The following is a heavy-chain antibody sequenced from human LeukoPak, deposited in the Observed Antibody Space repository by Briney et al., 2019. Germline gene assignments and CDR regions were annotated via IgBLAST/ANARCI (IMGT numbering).Heavy chain of an antibody. D-gene: IGHD2-15*01. CDR3: AKRPGYSGDY. CDR1: GFTFSNCA. Sequence: GGSLRLSCTASGFTFSNCAMSWVRQAPGKGLEWVSAISGSGGSTYYADSVKGRFTISRDNSKNTLYLQMNSLRAEDTAVYYCAKRPGYSGDYWGQGTLVTVSS. CDR2: ISGSGGST. J-gene: IGHJ4*02. V-gene: IGHV3-23*01.